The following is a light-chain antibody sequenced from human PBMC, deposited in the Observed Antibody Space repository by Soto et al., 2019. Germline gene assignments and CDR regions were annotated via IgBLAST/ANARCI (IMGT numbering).Light chain of an antibody. CDR2: AAS. Sequence: DIQMTQSPSSLSASVGDRVTITCRASQGISTYLNWYQQKPGKAPKLLIYAASSLQSGVPSRFSASGSETEFSLTISSLQPDDSATYYCQQYEVYPWTFGQGTKVDIK. J-gene: IGKJ1*01. V-gene: IGKV1-39*01. CDR3: QQYEVYPWT. CDR1: QGISTY.